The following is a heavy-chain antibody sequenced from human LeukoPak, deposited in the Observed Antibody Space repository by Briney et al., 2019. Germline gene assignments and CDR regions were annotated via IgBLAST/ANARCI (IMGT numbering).Heavy chain of an antibody. Sequence: GGSLRLSCAASGFTFSSYWMSWVRQAPGKGLEWVANIKPDGSEKYYVDSVKGRFTISRDNAKNSLYLQMSSLRAEDTAVYYCVRDITAFDYWGQGTLVTVSS. V-gene: IGHV3-7*05. CDR2: IKPDGSEK. D-gene: IGHD1-14*01. CDR1: GFTFSSYW. J-gene: IGHJ4*02. CDR3: VRDITAFDY.